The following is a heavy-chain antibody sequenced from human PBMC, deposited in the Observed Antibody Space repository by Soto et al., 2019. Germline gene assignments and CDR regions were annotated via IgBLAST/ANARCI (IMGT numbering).Heavy chain of an antibody. J-gene: IGHJ3*02. V-gene: IGHV1-46*03. CDR3: ARDWSPWYIVVVPPRWGDAFDI. D-gene: IGHD2-2*01. Sequence: ASVKVSWKAFGYNFTSYYMHWVRQAPGQGLEWMGIINPSGGSTSYAQKFQGRVTMTRDTSTSTVYMELSSLRSEDTAVYYCARDWSPWYIVVVPPRWGDAFDIWGQGTMVTVSS. CDR2: INPSGGST. CDR1: GYNFTSYY.